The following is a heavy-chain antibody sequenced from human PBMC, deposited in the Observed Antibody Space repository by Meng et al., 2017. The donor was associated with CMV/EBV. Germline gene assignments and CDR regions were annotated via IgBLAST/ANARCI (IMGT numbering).Heavy chain of an antibody. V-gene: IGHV3-30*18. CDR2: ISYDGSNR. CDR3: AKASTQYYDILTGYPGGWFDP. D-gene: IGHD3-9*01. CDR1: GCC. Sequence: GCCMHWVSQASGTGLGWVAVISYDGSNRYYADSVNGRFTISRDKSKNTLYLQMNSLSAEDTAVYYCAKASTQYYDILTGYPGGWFDPWGQGTLVTVSS. J-gene: IGHJ5*02.